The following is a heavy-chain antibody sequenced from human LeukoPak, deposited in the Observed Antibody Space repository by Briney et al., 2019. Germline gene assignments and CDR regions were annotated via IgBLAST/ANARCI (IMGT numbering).Heavy chain of an antibody. CDR3: ARGPAGYGGGDDAFDA. D-gene: IGHD6-19*01. V-gene: IGHV4-59*01. CDR1: GGSISSYC. CDR2: IYFTGST. J-gene: IGHJ3*01. Sequence: SETLSLTCTVSGGSISSYCWSWFRQPPGNGLEWIGYIYFTGSTNYNPSLESRVTISVDRSDGNQFSLKLNSVTAADTAVYYCARGPAGYGGGDDAFDAWGQGTMVTVSS.